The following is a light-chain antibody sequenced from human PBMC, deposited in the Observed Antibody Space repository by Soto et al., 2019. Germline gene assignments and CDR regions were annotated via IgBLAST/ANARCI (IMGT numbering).Light chain of an antibody. V-gene: IGKV3-15*01. Sequence: EIVMTQSPATLSVSPGERATLSCRASQSVSSNLAWYQQKPGQAPRVLIYGASTRATDIPARFSGSGSGTEFTLTISSLQSEDFAVYYGQQYNNWPPVLTFGGGTKVEIK. J-gene: IGKJ4*01. CDR2: GAS. CDR3: QQYNNWPPVLT. CDR1: QSVSSN.